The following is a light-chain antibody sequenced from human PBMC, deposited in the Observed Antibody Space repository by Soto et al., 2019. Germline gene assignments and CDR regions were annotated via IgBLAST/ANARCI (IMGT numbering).Light chain of an antibody. Sequence: QSALTQPPSASGSPGQSVTISCTGTSSDVGGYNYVSWYQQHPGKAPKLMIYEVSKRPSGVPDRFSGSKSGSTASLTVSGLQAEDEADYYCSSYAGSNNPHVFGTGTQVTVL. CDR2: EVS. CDR3: SSYAGSNNPHV. CDR1: SSDVGGYNY. V-gene: IGLV2-8*01. J-gene: IGLJ1*01.